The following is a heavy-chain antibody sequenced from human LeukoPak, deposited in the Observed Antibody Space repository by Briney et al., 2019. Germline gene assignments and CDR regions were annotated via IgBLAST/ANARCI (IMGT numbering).Heavy chain of an antibody. J-gene: IGHJ4*02. Sequence: TSVKVSCKASGGTFTSYTVSWVRRGPGQGFEWMGRIIPMSRTLKYAQKFQGKVTITADESTSTAYMEVSSFRSEDTGVYYCATTDYWGQGTLVTVST. CDR3: ATTDY. CDR1: GGTFTSYT. CDR2: IIPMSRTL. V-gene: IGHV1-69*13.